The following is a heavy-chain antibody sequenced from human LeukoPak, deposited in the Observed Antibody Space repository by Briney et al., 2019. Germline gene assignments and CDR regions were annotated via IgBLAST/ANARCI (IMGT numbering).Heavy chain of an antibody. D-gene: IGHD3-3*01. J-gene: IGHJ4*02. CDR1: GFTFSDYY. CDR3: ARARHYDFWSGYYRDFDY. V-gene: IGHV3-11*01. Sequence: PGGSLRLSCAASGFTFSDYYMSWIRQAPGKGLEWVSDISSSGSTIYYADSVKGRFTISRDNAKNSLYLQMNSLRAEDTAVYYCARARHYDFWSGYYRDFDYWGQGTLVTFSS. CDR2: ISSSGSTI.